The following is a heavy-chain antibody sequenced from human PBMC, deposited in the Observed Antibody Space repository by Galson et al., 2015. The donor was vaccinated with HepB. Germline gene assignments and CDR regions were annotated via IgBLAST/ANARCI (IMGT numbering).Heavy chain of an antibody. J-gene: IGHJ2*01. D-gene: IGHD6-13*01. Sequence: SVKVSCKASGGTFSSYTISWVRQAPGQGLEWMGRIIPILGIANYAQKFQGRVTITADKSTSTAYMELSSLRSEDTAVYYCARVMLAAAGNWYFDLWGRGTLVTVSS. CDR3: ARVMLAAAGNWYFDL. V-gene: IGHV1-69*02. CDR2: IIPILGIA. CDR1: GGTFSSYT.